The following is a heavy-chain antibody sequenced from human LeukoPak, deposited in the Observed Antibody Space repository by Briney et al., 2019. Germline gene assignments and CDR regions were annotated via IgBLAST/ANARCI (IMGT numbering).Heavy chain of an antibody. CDR2: INPNSGGT. CDR3: ARVECSSTSCLFWPFDY. V-gene: IGHV1-2*02. CDR1: GYTFTGYY. J-gene: IGHJ4*02. Sequence: ASVKVSCKASGYTFTGYYMHWVRQAPGQGLEWMGWINPNSGGTNYAQKLQGRVTMTTDTSTSTAYMVLRSLRSDDTAVYYCARVECSSTSCLFWPFDYWGQGTLVTVSS. D-gene: IGHD2-2*01.